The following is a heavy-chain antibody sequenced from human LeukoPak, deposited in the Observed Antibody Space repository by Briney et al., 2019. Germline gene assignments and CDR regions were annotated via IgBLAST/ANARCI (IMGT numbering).Heavy chain of an antibody. CDR1: GNSVTNYY. Sequence: SETLSLTCTVSGNSVTNYYWTWIRQPPGRALEWIGYIHYTGNTYDNPSLKSRVTMSVDRSKNQFSLRLTSVTAADTAVYYCARDAREWELHRPRFDYWGQGTLVTVSS. CDR3: ARDAREWELHRPRFDY. D-gene: IGHD1-26*01. J-gene: IGHJ4*02. V-gene: IGHV4-59*02. CDR2: IHYTGNT.